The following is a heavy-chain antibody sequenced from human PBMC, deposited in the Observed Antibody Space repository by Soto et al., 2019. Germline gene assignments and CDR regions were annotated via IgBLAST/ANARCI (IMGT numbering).Heavy chain of an antibody. CDR1: GGTFSSYA. Sequence: SVKVSCKASGGTFSSYAISWVRQAPGQGLEWMGGIIPIFGTANYAQKFQGRVTITADESTSTAYMELSSLRSEDAAVYYCAAGARDPKGGGPPWGQGTLVTVSS. CDR3: AAGARDPKGGGPP. V-gene: IGHV1-69*13. J-gene: IGHJ5*02. CDR2: IIPIFGTA. D-gene: IGHD1-26*01.